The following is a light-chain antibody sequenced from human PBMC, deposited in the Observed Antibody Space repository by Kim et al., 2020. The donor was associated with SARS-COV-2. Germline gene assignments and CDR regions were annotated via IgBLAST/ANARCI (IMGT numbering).Light chain of an antibody. Sequence: TVTRSCTRSGGSIPSNYVQWYQQRPGAAPTTVLYQDNQRPPGGPDRFSDAIDSSSSAASLTIAGLKTEDEADYYCQSYDSSNSWVFGGGTQLTVL. CDR3: QSYDSSNSWV. CDR2: QDN. J-gene: IGLJ3*02. V-gene: IGLV6-57*03. CDR1: GGSIPSNY.